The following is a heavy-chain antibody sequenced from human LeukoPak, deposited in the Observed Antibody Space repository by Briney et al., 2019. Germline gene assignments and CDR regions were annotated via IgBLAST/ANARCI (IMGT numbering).Heavy chain of an antibody. CDR3: ARESSGTYHNPLGYMDV. V-gene: IGHV4-4*07. CDR2: IFPSGIT. Sequence: SETLSLTCTVSSGSISIYYWNWIRQPAGKGLEWIGRIFPSGITNYNPPLKTRVTMSVDTSKNQFALKLTSVTAADTAVYYCARESSGTYHNPLGYMDVWGKGTTVTVSS. CDR1: SGSISIYY. J-gene: IGHJ6*03. D-gene: IGHD3-10*01.